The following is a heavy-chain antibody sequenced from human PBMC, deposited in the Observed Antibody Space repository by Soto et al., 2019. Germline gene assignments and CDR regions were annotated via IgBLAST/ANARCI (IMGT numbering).Heavy chain of an antibody. D-gene: IGHD3-22*01. J-gene: IGHJ4*02. CDR3: ARDRRVDYYDSSGRFDY. CDR1: GGTFSSYA. V-gene: IGHV1-69*06. CDR2: IIPIFGTA. Sequence: SVKVSCKASGGTFSSYAISWVRQAPGQGLEWMGGIIPIFGTANYAQKFQGRVTITADKSTSTAYMELSSLRSEDTAVYYCARDRRVDYYDSSGRFDYWGQGTLVTVSS.